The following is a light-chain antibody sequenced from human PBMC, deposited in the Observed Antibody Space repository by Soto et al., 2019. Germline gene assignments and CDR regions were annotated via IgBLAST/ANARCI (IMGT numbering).Light chain of an antibody. J-gene: IGKJ4*01. Sequence: DIQMTQSPSTLSASVGDRVTITCRASQSISTWLAWYQQKPGKAPKLLIYKASTLEGGVPSRFSGSGSETEFNITISSLHPDDFATYYCQQYNTYPLTFGGGTTVEIK. CDR2: KAS. CDR3: QQYNTYPLT. CDR1: QSISTW. V-gene: IGKV1-5*03.